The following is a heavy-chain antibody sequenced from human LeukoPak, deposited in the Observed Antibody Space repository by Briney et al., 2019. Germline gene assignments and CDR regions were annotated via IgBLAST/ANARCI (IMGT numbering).Heavy chain of an antibody. V-gene: IGHV1-2*02. Sequence: GASVKVSCKASGYTLTGYYMHWVRQAPGQGLEWMGWINPNSGGTDYAQKFQGRVTMTRDTSISTAYMELSSLRSDDTAFYYCARDTITVTTPYFDYWGQGTLVTVPS. J-gene: IGHJ4*02. CDR3: ARDTITVTTPYFDY. D-gene: IGHD4-17*01. CDR2: INPNSGGT. CDR1: GYTLTGYY.